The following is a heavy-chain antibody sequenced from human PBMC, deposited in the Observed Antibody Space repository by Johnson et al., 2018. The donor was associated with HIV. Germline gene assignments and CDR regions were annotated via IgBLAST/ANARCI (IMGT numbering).Heavy chain of an antibody. CDR2: IGTAGDT. CDR1: GFTLSSYD. D-gene: IGHD3-22*01. Sequence: VQLMESGGGLVQPGGSLRLSCAASGFTLSSYDIHWVRQATGKGLEYVSAIGTAGDTYYPGSVKGRFTISRENAKNSLYLQMNSLSAGDTAVYYCARVEQKSAYYSGGFDLWGHGTMVTVSS. V-gene: IGHV3-13*04. CDR3: ARVEQKSAYYSGGFDL. J-gene: IGHJ3*01.